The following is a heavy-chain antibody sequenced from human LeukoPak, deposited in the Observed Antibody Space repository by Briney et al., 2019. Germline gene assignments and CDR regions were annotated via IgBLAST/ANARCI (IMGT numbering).Heavy chain of an antibody. V-gene: IGHV4-39*07. J-gene: IGHJ3*02. CDR2: IYYSGST. CDR3: VTSIALAGWGAFDI. CDR1: GGSISSSSYY. D-gene: IGHD6-19*01. Sequence: SETLSLTCTVSGGSISSSSYYWGWIRQPPGKGLEWIGSIYYSGSTYYNPSLKSRVTISVDNSKNQFSLKLNSLTAADTAVYYCVTSIALAGWGAFDIWGQGTMVTVSS.